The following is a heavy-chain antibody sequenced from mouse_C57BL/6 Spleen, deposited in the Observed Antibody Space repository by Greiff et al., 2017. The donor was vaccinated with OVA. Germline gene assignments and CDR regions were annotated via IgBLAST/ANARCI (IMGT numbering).Heavy chain of an antibody. Sequence: VQLQQPGAELVKPGASVKMSCKASGYTFTSYWITWVKQRPGQGLEWIGDIYPGSGSPNYNEKFKSKATLTVDTSSSKAYMQLSSLTSEDSAVYYCARKRITTVVANWGQGTTLTVSS. J-gene: IGHJ2*01. CDR1: GYTFTSYW. V-gene: IGHV1-55*01. CDR3: ARKRITTVVAN. CDR2: IYPGSGSP. D-gene: IGHD1-1*01.